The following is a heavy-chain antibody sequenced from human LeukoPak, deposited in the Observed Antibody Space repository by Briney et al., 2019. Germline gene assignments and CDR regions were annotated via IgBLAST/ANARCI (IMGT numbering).Heavy chain of an antibody. D-gene: IGHD6-13*01. Sequence: GGSLRLSCAASGFTFSSYSMNWVRQAPGKGLEWVSSIGSSSTSIYYAGSVKGRFTISRDNAKNSLYLQMSSLRAEDTAVYYCAREEGKQQMEAFDYWGQGTLVTVSS. J-gene: IGHJ4*02. CDR1: GFTFSSYS. CDR2: IGSSSTSI. V-gene: IGHV3-21*01. CDR3: AREEGKQQMEAFDY.